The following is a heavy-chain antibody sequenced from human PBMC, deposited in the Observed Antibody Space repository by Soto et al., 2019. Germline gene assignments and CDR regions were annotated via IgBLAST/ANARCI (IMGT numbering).Heavy chain of an antibody. D-gene: IGHD4-17*01. V-gene: IGHV4-59*01. CDR3: ARTYGDYEYFDY. Sequence: SETLSLTCTVSGGSISSYYWSWIRQPPGKGLEWIGYIYYSGSTNYNPSLKSRVTISVDTSKNQFSLKLSSVTAADTAVYYCARTYGDYEYFDYWGQGTLVTVSS. CDR2: IYYSGST. J-gene: IGHJ4*02. CDR1: GGSISSYY.